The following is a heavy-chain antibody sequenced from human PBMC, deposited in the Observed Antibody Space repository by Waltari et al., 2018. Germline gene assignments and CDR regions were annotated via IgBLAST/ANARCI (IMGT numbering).Heavy chain of an antibody. CDR1: GFTVSSNY. V-gene: IGHV3-53*01. CDR2: IYSGGST. J-gene: IGHJ6*02. Sequence: EVQLVESGGGLIQPGGSLRLSCAASGFTVSSNYMSWVRQAPGKGLGWVSVIYSGGSTYYADAVKGRFTISRDNSKNTLYLQMNSLRAEDTAVYYCARDRRYGERIYYGMDVWGQGTTVTVSS. D-gene: IGHD4-17*01. CDR3: ARDRRYGERIYYGMDV.